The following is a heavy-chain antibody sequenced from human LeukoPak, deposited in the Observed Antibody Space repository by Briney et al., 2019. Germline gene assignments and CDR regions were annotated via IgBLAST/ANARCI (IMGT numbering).Heavy chain of an antibody. Sequence: GGSLRLSCAASGFTFSSYSMNWVRQAPGKGLEWVSCISSSSSTIYYADSVKGRFTISRDNAENSLYLQMNSLRAEDTAVYYCARDHHRRLYDSQARDTFDIWGQGTMVTVSS. CDR1: GFTFSSYS. CDR3: ARDHHRRLYDSQARDTFDI. D-gene: IGHD3-22*01. V-gene: IGHV3-48*01. CDR2: ISSSSSTI. J-gene: IGHJ3*02.